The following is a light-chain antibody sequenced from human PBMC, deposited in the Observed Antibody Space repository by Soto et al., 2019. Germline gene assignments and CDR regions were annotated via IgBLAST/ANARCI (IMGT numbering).Light chain of an antibody. CDR1: SSDVGSFDS. CDR3: QSYDSRLSAYV. J-gene: IGLJ1*01. V-gene: IGLV2-14*01. CDR2: DVS. Sequence: QSVLTQPASVSGSPGQPITISCTGTSSDVGSFDSVAWYQHNPGKAPKLMIYDVSNRPSGVSSRFSGSKSGNTASLSISGLQTEDEANYYCQSYDSRLSAYVLGNGTKVTVL.